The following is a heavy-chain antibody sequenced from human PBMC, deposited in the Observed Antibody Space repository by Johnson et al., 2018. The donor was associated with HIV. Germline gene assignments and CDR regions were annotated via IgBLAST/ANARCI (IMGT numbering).Heavy chain of an antibody. J-gene: IGHJ3*01. V-gene: IGHV3-74*01. CDR1: GFTLSNYW. Sequence: EQLVESGGGLAQPGGSLRLSCAATGFTLSNYWMHWVRQVPGKGLVWVSRINKDGSDTTYGDTVMGRFTISRDDAKNTLYLQMNSLRAEDTAVYYCARAQVLPDDAFDLWGQGIKVTVSS. D-gene: IGHD2-2*01. CDR3: ARAQVLPDDAFDL. CDR2: INKDGSDT.